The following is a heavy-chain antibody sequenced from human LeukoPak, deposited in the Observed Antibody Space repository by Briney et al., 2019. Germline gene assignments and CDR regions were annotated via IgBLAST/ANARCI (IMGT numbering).Heavy chain of an antibody. CDR1: GFTFSTYD. CDR2: ITSTSNHI. J-gene: IGHJ4*02. V-gene: IGHV3-21*01. CDR3: ARVYSANGYGSGYYDY. Sequence: KPGGSLRLSCVASGFTFSTYDMNWVRQAPGKGLEWVSAITSTSNHINYADSVKGRFTISRDSANNSLYLQMNSLRAEDTAVYYCARVYSANGYGSGYYDYWGQRTLVTVSS. D-gene: IGHD3-10*01.